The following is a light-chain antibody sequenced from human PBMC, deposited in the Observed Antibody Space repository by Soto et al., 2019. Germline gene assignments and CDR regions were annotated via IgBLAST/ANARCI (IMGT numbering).Light chain of an antibody. V-gene: IGLV2-11*01. CDR3: CSYAGSYTYV. J-gene: IGLJ1*01. CDR2: DVS. Sequence: ALTQPRSVSGSPGRSVTISCTGTSSDVGGYKYVSWYQQHPGKAPKIMIYDVSERPSGVPDRFSGSKSGNTASLTISGLQAEDEADYYCCSYAGSYTYVFGTGTKVTVL. CDR1: SSDVGGYKY.